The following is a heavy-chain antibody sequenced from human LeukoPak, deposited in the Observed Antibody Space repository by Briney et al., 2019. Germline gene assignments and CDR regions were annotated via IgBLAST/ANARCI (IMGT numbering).Heavy chain of an antibody. Sequence: PGGSLRLSCAASGLTFTNSWMAWVRQAPGKGLEWVANIKQDGSTKHYADSLKGRFTISRDNPKNSLYLQMNSLRADDTAVYYCARDTDGSLDYWGQGILVTVAS. V-gene: IGHV3-7*01. CDR1: GLTFTNSW. CDR2: IKQDGSTK. D-gene: IGHD1-26*01. J-gene: IGHJ4*02. CDR3: ARDTDGSLDY.